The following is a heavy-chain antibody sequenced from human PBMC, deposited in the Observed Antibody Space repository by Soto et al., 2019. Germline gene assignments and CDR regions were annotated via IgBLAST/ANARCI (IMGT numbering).Heavy chain of an antibody. CDR1: GGTFSSYA. J-gene: IGHJ6*02. CDR3: AAGVGGSGTEDYYYYGMDV. V-gene: IGHV1-69*13. Sequence: GASVKVSCKASGGTFSSYAISWVRQAPGQGLEWMGGIIPIFGTANYAQKFQGRVTITADESTSTAYMELSSLRSEDTAVYYCAAGVGGSGTEDYYYYGMDVWGQGTTVTVSS. D-gene: IGHD3-10*01. CDR2: IIPIFGTA.